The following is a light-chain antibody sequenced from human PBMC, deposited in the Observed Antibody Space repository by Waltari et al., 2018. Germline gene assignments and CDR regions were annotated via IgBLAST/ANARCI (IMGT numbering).Light chain of an antibody. J-gene: IGKJ2*01. Sequence: EIVLTQSPATLSLSPGERATLSCSASQSVITYLAWYQQKPGQAPRLHLYDASNRATGIPARFSGSGSWTYFTLTISSLEPEDFAVYYCHHRSTWPYTFGQGTKLEIK. CDR3: HHRSTWPYT. V-gene: IGKV3-11*01. CDR2: DAS. CDR1: QSVITY.